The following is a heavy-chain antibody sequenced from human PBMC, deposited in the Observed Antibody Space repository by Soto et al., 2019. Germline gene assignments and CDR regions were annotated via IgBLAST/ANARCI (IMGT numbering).Heavy chain of an antibody. V-gene: IGHV3-30*18. CDR1: GFTFSSYG. D-gene: IGHD6-13*01. CDR2: ISYDGSNK. J-gene: IGHJ6*01. CDR3: AKDSYSSSWYHYYYGMVV. Sequence: QVQLVESGGGVVQPGRSLRLSCAASGFTFSSYGMHWVRQAPGKGLEWVAVISYDGSNKYYADSVKGRFTISRDNSKNTLYLQMNSLIAEDTAVYYCAKDSYSSSWYHYYYGMVVW.